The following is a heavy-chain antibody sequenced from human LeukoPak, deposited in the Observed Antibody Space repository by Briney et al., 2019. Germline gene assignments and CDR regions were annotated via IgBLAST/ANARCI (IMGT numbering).Heavy chain of an antibody. CDR1: GYTFTSYA. J-gene: IGHJ3*02. CDR2: IRTSTGSP. Sequence: ASVKVSCKASGYTFTSYAINWVRQAPGQGLEYMGWIRTSTGSPTYAQGFTGRFVFSLDTSVNTAYLQISSLKAEDTAVYYCARDLDSAAFDIWSQGTMVTVSS. V-gene: IGHV7-4-1*02. CDR3: ARDLDSAAFDI. D-gene: IGHD2-15*01.